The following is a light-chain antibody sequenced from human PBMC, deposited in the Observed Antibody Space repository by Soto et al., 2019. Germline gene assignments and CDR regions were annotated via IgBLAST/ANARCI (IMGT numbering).Light chain of an antibody. CDR1: QGVTTN. CDR2: DVS. CDR3: QQYNNWPMT. J-gene: IGKJ1*01. V-gene: IGKV3-15*01. Sequence: VMTQSPGTLSVSPGERATLSCRAGQGVTTNFAWYQQKSGQSPRLLIYDVSIRATGVPARFSGTGSGTEFTVTISRLQPEDFAVYYCQQYNNWPMTFGQGTKLDI.